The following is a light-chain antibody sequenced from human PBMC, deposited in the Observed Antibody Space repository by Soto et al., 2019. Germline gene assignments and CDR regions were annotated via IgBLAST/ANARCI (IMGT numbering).Light chain of an antibody. CDR1: SSNIGAGYD. Sequence: QSVLTQPPSVSGAPGQRVTISCTGSSSNIGAGYDVHWYQRLPGTAPKVLIYNNNNRPSGVPDRSSGSKSGTSASLAITGLQAEDEADYYCQSYDSSLSGSYVFGTGTKVTVL. V-gene: IGLV1-40*01. CDR3: QSYDSSLSGSYV. J-gene: IGLJ1*01. CDR2: NNN.